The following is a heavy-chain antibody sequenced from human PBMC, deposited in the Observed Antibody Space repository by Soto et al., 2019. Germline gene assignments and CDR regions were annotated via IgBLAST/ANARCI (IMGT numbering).Heavy chain of an antibody. CDR3: ACVKGIVATTTYDY. CDR1: GYTFTSYD. D-gene: IGHD5-12*01. Sequence: SVKVSCKASGYTFTSYDINWVRQAPGQGLEWMGRIIPILGIANYAQKFQGRVTITADKSTSTAYMELSSLRSEDTAVYYCACVKGIVATTTYDYWGQGTLVTVSS. V-gene: IGHV1-69*04. J-gene: IGHJ4*02. CDR2: IIPILGIA.